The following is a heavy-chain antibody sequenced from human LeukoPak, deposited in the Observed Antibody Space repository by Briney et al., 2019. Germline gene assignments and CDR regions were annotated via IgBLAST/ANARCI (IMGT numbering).Heavy chain of an antibody. CDR2: IKQDGSEK. D-gene: IGHD6-19*01. Sequence: GGSLRLSCAASGFTFSSYWMNWVRQTPGKGLEWVANIKQDGSEKYYVDSVKGRFTISRDNAKNSLYLQMSSLRAEDTAVYYCARAAELWPTYYYYYYMDVWGTGTTVTVSS. CDR1: GFTFSSYW. V-gene: IGHV3-7*01. J-gene: IGHJ6*03. CDR3: ARAAELWPTYYYYYYMDV.